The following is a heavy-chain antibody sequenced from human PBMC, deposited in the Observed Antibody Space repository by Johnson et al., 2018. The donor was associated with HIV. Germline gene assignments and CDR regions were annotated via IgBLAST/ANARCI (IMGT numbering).Heavy chain of an antibody. J-gene: IGHJ3*02. CDR1: GFTVSSNY. CDR2: IYSGGST. Sequence: VQLVESGGGLIQPGGSLRLSCAASGFTVSSNYMSWVRQAPGKGLEWVSVIYSGGSTYYADSVKGRFTISRDNSKHTPYLQMNSLRAEDTAVYYCARGLRRTTVGNDAFDIWGQGTMVTVSS. V-gene: IGHV3-53*01. D-gene: IGHD4-23*01. CDR3: ARGLRRTTVGNDAFDI.